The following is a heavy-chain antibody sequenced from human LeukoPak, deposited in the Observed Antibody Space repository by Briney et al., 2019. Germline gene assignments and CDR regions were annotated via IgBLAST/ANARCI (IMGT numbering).Heavy chain of an antibody. D-gene: IGHD3-22*01. J-gene: IGHJ4*02. CDR2: IYPGDSDT. Sequence: GESLKISCKGSGYSFTSYWIGWVRQMPGKGLEWMGIIYPGDSDTRYSPSFQGQVTISADKSISSAYLQWSSLKASDTAMYYCARLSSEAGDSSGYYAPSYWGQGTLVTVSS. CDR1: GYSFTSYW. V-gene: IGHV5-51*01. CDR3: ARLSSEAGDSSGYYAPSY.